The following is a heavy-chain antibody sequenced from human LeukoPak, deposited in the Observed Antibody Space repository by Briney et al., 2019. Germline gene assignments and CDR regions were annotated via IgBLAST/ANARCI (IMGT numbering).Heavy chain of an antibody. CDR3: ARDSLYDSSGYYRAGLYYFDY. CDR1: RGTFSSYA. J-gene: IGHJ4*02. Sequence: SVKVSCKASRGTFSSYAISWVRQAPGQGLEWMGGIIPIFGTANYAQKFQGRVTLTADESTSTAYMELSSLRSEDTAVYYCARDSLYDSSGYYRAGLYYFDYWGQGTLVTVSS. V-gene: IGHV1-69*01. D-gene: IGHD3-22*01. CDR2: IIPIFGTA.